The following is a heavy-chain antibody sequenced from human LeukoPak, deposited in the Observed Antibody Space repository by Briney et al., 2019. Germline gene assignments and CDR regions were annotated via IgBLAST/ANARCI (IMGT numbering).Heavy chain of an antibody. Sequence: SETLSLTCTVSGGSISSSDYYWDWIRQPPGKGLEWIGEINHSGSTNYNPSLKSRVTISVDTSKNQFSLKLSSVTAADTAVYYCAREPSKKDYGDYVPDYWGQGTLVTVSS. CDR1: GGSISSSDYY. CDR2: INHSGST. CDR3: AREPSKKDYGDYVPDY. V-gene: IGHV4-39*07. D-gene: IGHD4-17*01. J-gene: IGHJ4*02.